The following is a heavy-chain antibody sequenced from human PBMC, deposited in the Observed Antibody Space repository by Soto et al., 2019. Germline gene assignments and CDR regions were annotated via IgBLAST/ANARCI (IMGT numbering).Heavy chain of an antibody. CDR2: IYYSGST. Sequence: QVQLQESGPGLVKPSETLSLTCTVSGGSISSYYWSWIRQPPGKGLEWIGYIYYSGSTNYNPSLXRXVXVTXDTSKNQFSLKLSSVTAADTAVYYCARRYGGNFDYWGQGNLVTVSS. V-gene: IGHV4-59*01. D-gene: IGHD1-26*01. CDR3: ARRYGGNFDY. J-gene: IGHJ4*02. CDR1: GGSISSYY.